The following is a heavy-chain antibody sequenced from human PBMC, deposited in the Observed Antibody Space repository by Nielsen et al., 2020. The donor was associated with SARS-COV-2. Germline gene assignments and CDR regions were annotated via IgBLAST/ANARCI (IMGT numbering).Heavy chain of an antibody. D-gene: IGHD3-3*01. Sequence: GESLKISCAASGFTFSSYSMNWVRQAPGKGLEWVSSISSSSSYIYYADSVKGRFTISRDNAKNSLYLQMNSLRAEDTAVYYCAPWDYDFWSGHMGYFDYWGQGTLVTVSS. V-gene: IGHV3-21*01. CDR2: ISSSSSYI. J-gene: IGHJ4*02. CDR3: APWDYDFWSGHMGYFDY. CDR1: GFTFSSYS.